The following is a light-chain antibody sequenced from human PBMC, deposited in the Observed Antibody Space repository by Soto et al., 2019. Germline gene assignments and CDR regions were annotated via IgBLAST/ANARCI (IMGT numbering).Light chain of an antibody. CDR3: LQDYNYPWT. V-gene: IGKV1-5*01. CDR1: QSISSW. CDR2: DAS. J-gene: IGKJ1*01. Sequence: DIQMTQSPSTLAASAGDRVTITCRASQSISSWLAWYQQKPGKAPKLLIYDASSLESGVPSRFSGSGSGTDFTLTISSLQPEDFATYYCLQDYNYPWTFGQGTKVDIK.